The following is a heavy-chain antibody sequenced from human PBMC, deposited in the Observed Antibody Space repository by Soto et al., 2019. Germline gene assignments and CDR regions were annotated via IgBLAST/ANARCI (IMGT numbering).Heavy chain of an antibody. V-gene: IGHV4-4*02. CDR3: ASGEDSSGYWKYYYGMDV. Sequence: QVQLQESGPGLVKPSGTLSLTCAVSGGSISSSNWWSWVRQPPGKGLEWIGEIYHSGSTNYNPSLKSRVTISVDKSKNQFSLKLSSVTAADTAVYYCASGEDSSGYWKYYYGMDVWGQGTTVTVSS. D-gene: IGHD3-22*01. J-gene: IGHJ6*02. CDR1: GGSISSSNW. CDR2: IYHSGST.